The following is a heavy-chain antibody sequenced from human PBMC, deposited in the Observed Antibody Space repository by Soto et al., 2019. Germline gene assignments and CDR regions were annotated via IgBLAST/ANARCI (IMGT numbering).Heavy chain of an antibody. CDR3: AGDPGGPTYYYYYYGMDV. CDR1: GFTFSSYS. CDR2: ISSSSSYI. D-gene: IGHD2-15*01. J-gene: IGHJ6*02. Sequence: PGGSLRLSCAASGFTFSSYSMNWVRQAPGKGLEWVSSISSSSSYIYYADSVKGRFTISRDNAKNSLYLQMNSLRAEDTAVYYCAGDPGGPTYYYYYYGMDVWGQGTTVTVSS. V-gene: IGHV3-21*01.